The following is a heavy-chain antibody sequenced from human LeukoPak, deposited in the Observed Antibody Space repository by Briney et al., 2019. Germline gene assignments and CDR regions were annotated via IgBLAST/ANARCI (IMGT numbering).Heavy chain of an antibody. D-gene: IGHD3-22*01. CDR3: ASAGVVVNRDPISENWFDP. J-gene: IGHJ5*02. Sequence: GGSLRLSCAASGFTFSNYAMHWVRQAPGKGLEWVAVISYDGSNKYYADSVKGRFTISRDNSKNTLYLQMNSLRAEDTAVYYCASAGVVVNRDPISENWFDPWGQGTLVTVSS. CDR1: GFTFSNYA. V-gene: IGHV3-30-3*01. CDR2: ISYDGSNK.